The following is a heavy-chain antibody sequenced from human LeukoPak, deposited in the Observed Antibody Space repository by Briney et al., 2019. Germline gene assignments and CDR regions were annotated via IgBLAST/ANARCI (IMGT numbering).Heavy chain of an antibody. CDR3: ARAFWIKASNQRGYSYGSYYYGMDV. CDR2: IIPIFGTA. CDR1: GGTFSSYA. Sequence: ASVKVSCKASGGTFSSYAISWVRQAPGQGLEWMGGIIPIFGTANYAQKFQGRVTITAEESTSTAYMELSSLRSEDTAVYYCARAFWIKASNQRGYSYGSYYYGMDVWGQGTTVTVSS. V-gene: IGHV1-69*13. D-gene: IGHD5-18*01. J-gene: IGHJ6*02.